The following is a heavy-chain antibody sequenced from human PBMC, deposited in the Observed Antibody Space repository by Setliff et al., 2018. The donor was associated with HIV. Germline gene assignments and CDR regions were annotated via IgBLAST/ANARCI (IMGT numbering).Heavy chain of an antibody. J-gene: IGHJ4*02. CDR2: SSGSGGDT. V-gene: IGHV3-23*01. CDR1: GFTFSSYA. D-gene: IGHD3-10*01. CDR3: AKKTAAYTSGSWLHY. Sequence: PGESLKISCASSGFTFSSYAMTWVRQAPGKGLECVAVSSGSGGDTYYADSVKGRFVISREKSKSTLYLQMNSLRAEDTAVYYCAKKTAAYTSGSWLHYWGQGTLVTVSS.